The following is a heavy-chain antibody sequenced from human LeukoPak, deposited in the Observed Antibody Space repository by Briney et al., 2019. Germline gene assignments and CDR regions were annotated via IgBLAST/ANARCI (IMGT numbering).Heavy chain of an antibody. CDR2: IKSDGGT. CDR1: GFTFSRYW. D-gene: IGHD5-18*01. V-gene: IGHV3-74*01. J-gene: IGHJ4*02. CDR3: AAMDHFDF. Sequence: GGSLRLSCAASGFTFSRYWMHWVRQAPGKGLVWVSRIKSDGGTNYADSVKGRFTISRDNAKNTVSLQMNSLRAEDTGVYYCAAMDHFDFWGQGTLVSVSS.